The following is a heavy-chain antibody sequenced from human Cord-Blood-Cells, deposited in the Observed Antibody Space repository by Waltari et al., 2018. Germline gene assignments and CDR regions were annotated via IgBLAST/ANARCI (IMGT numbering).Heavy chain of an antibody. D-gene: IGHD3-9*01. CDR1: GGSFSGYY. J-gene: IGHJ4*02. Sequence: QVQLQQWGAGLLKPSETLSLTCAVYGGSFSGYYWSWIRQPPGKGLEWIGEINHSGSTNYNPALKSRVTISVDTSKNQFSLKLSSGTAADTSVYYCARGETIRRYFDWLYYFDYWGQGTLVTVSS. CDR3: ARGETIRRYFDWLYYFDY. CDR2: INHSGST. V-gene: IGHV4-34*01.